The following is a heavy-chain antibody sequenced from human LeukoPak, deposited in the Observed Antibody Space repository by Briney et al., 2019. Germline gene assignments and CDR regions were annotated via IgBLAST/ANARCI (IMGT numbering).Heavy chain of an antibody. CDR1: GGSFSGYY. CDR3: ARTTGPY. Sequence: PSETLSLTCAVYGGSFSGYYWSWIRQPPGKGLEWIGEINHSGSTNYNPSLKSRVTMSLDTSKNQFSLKLNSVTAADTAVYYCARTTGPYWGQGILVTVSS. V-gene: IGHV4-34*01. J-gene: IGHJ4*02. D-gene: IGHD4-17*01. CDR2: INHSGST.